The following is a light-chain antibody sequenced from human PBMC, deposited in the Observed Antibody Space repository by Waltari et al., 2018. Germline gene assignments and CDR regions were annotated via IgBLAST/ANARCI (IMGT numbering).Light chain of an antibody. J-gene: IGKJ1*01. CDR2: EIS. CDR3: MQTKQFRWT. Sequence: DIVMTQTPVSLSVTPGQSASISCKSSQSLLYTDGKTYFYWYLQKAGQPPQLLIYEISKRFSGVPDRFSGSGSGTDFTLKISRVEAEDVGVYYCMQTKQFRWTLGQGTKVEVK. CDR1: QSLLYTDGKTY. V-gene: IGKV2D-29*01.